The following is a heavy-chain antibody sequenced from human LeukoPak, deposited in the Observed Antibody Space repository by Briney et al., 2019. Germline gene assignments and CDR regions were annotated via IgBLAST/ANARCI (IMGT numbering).Heavy chain of an antibody. CDR3: ARNQYSSSSRYYYYYMDV. Sequence: GESLKISCKGSGYSFTSYWIGWVRQMPGKGLEWMGIIYPGDSDTRYSPSFQGQVTISADKYISTAYLQWSSLKASDTAMYYCARNQYSSSSRYYYYYMDVWGKGTTVTVSS. V-gene: IGHV5-51*01. CDR2: IYPGDSDT. CDR1: GYSFTSYW. J-gene: IGHJ6*03. D-gene: IGHD6-6*01.